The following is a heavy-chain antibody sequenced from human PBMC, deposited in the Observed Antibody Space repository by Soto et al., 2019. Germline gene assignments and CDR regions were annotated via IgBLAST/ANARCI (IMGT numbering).Heavy chain of an antibody. CDR3: ARDRFRAAAGSSYYGMDV. D-gene: IGHD6-13*01. J-gene: IGHJ6*02. V-gene: IGHV1-69*13. Sequence: GASVKVSCKASRYTFTKYFTQWVRQAPGQGLEWMGGIIPMFGTPKYAQKFRGRAAINADESTSTAYMDLSSLSPDDTAMYYCARDRFRAAAGSSYYGMDVWGQGTTVTVSS. CDR2: IIPMFGTP. CDR1: RYTFTKYF.